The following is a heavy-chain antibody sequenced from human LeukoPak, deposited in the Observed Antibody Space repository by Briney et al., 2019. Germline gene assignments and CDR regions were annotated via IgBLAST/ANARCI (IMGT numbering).Heavy chain of an antibody. Sequence: SVKVSCKASGYTFTSYDINWVRQATGQGLEWMGGIIPIFGTANYAQKFQGRVTITTDESTSTAYMELSSLRSEDTAVYYCAREGPSAYVDTAMVDEYYFDYWGQGTLVTVSS. D-gene: IGHD5-18*01. CDR1: GYTFTSYD. CDR2: IIPIFGTA. CDR3: AREGPSAYVDTAMVDEYYFDY. V-gene: IGHV1-69*05. J-gene: IGHJ4*02.